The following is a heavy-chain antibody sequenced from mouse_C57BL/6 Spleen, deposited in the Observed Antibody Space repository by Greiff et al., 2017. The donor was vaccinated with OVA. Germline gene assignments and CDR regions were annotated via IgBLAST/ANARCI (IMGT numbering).Heavy chain of an antibody. J-gene: IGHJ2*01. Sequence: EVQLVESGAELVRPGASVKLSCTASGFNIKDDYMHWVKQRPEQGLEWIGWIDPENGDTEYASKFQGKATITADTSSNTAYLQLSSLTSEDTAVYYCTTGYYGSSDYFDYWGQGTTLTVSS. CDR2: IDPENGDT. CDR1: GFNIKDDY. CDR3: TTGYYGSSDYFDY. V-gene: IGHV14-4*01. D-gene: IGHD1-1*01.